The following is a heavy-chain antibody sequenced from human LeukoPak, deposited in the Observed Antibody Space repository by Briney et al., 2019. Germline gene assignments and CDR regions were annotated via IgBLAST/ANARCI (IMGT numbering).Heavy chain of an antibody. Sequence: SETLSLTCTVSGGSISTSSYYWGWIRQPPAKGLEWIGTIHYSGRTYYNPSLKSRVTISVDTSKNQFSLKMSSVTAADTAMYYCARHLLRGGQWYYYGMDVWGQGTTVTVSS. J-gene: IGHJ6*02. CDR3: ARHLLRGGQWYYYGMDV. V-gene: IGHV4-39*01. D-gene: IGHD2-15*01. CDR2: IHYSGRT. CDR1: GGSISTSSYY.